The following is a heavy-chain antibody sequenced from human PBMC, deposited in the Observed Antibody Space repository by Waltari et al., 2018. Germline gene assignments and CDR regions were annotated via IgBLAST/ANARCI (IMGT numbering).Heavy chain of an antibody. V-gene: IGHV3-30-3*01. D-gene: IGHD3-9*01. CDR3: ARDHYDILTGYYNQGYFDY. CDR2: ISYDGSNK. Sequence: QVQLVESGGGVVQPGRSLRLSCAASGFTFSSYAMHWVRQAPGQVLEWVAVISYDGSNKYYADSVKGRFTISRDNSKNTLYLQMNSLRAEDTAVYYCARDHYDILTGYYNQGYFDYWGQGTLVTVSS. CDR1: GFTFSSYA. J-gene: IGHJ4*02.